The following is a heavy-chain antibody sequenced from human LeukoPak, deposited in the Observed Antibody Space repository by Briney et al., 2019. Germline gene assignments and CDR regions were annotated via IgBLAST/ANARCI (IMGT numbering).Heavy chain of an antibody. CDR1: GDSVSSNSVT. J-gene: IGHJ4*02. CDR3: ARDKGDYDTSGSLFIF. Sequence: SQTLSLTCAISGDSVSSNSVTWNWIRQSPSRGLEWLGRTYYRSTWYNDYAVSVRGRITVNPDTSKNQFSLHLNSVTPEDTAVYYCARDKGDYDTSGSLFIFGGQGTLVTVSS. V-gene: IGHV6-1*01. CDR2: TYYRSTWYN. D-gene: IGHD3-22*01.